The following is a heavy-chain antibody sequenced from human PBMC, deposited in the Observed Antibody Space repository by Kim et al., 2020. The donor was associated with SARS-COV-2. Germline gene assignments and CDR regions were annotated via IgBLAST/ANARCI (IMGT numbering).Heavy chain of an antibody. D-gene: IGHD6-19*01. J-gene: IGHJ4*02. V-gene: IGHV3-23*01. CDR2: ISGSGGST. CDR1: GFTFSSYA. CDR3: AKVRNSSGSKWSGRLSYYFDY. Sequence: GGSLRLSCAASGFTFSSYAMSWVRQAPGKGLEWVSAISGSGGSTYYADSVKGRFTISRDNSKNTLYLQMNSLRAEDTAVYYCAKVRNSSGSKWSGRLSYYFDYWGQGTLVTVSS.